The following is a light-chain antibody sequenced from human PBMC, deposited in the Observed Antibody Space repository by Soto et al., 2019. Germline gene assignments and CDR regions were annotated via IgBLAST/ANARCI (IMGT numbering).Light chain of an antibody. CDR1: NSNIGTGYD. CDR2: GNT. J-gene: IGLJ1*01. V-gene: IGLV1-40*01. Sequence: QSALTQPPSVSGAPGQRVTISCTGSNSNIGTGYDVHWYQQLPGTAPKLLIYGNTNRPSGVPDRFSGSKSATSASLAITGLQAADEADYYCQSYDTSLTGFYVFGTGTKVTVL. CDR3: QSYDTSLTGFYV.